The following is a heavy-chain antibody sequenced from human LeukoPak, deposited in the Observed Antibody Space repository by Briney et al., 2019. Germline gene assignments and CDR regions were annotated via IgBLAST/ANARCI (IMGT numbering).Heavy chain of an antibody. CDR2: IYSGGST. CDR1: EFSVGSNY. V-gene: IGHV3-53*05. Sequence: GGSLRLSCAASEFSVGSNYMTWVRQAPGKGLEWVSLIYSGGSTYYADSVKGRFTISRDNSKNTLYLQMNSLRSDDAAVYYCASGVNWFDPWGQGTLVTVSS. D-gene: IGHD3-10*01. J-gene: IGHJ5*02. CDR3: ASGVNWFDP.